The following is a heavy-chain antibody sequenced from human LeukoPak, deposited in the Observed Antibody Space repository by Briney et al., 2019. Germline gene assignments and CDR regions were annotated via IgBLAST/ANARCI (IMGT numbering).Heavy chain of an antibody. CDR3: ARGSASNWPVDI. J-gene: IGHJ4*02. CDR2: IMPVFGTA. V-gene: IGHV1-69*13. D-gene: IGHD6-13*01. Sequence: SVKVSCKASGGTFSSYAISWVRQAPGQGLEWMGGIMPVFGTAKYAEEFQGRVTITADDSTNTAYMDLNSLRSDDTAVYYCARGSASNWPVDIWGQGSLVIVSS. CDR1: GGTFSSYA.